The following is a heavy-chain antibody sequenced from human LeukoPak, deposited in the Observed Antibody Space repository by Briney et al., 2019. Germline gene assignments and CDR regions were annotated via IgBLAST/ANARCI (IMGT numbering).Heavy chain of an antibody. CDR2: IYYSGST. V-gene: IGHV4-59*08. CDR1: GGSISSYY. D-gene: IGHD6-13*01. Sequence: SETLSLTCTVSGGSISSYYWSWIRQPPGKGLEWIGYIYYSGSTNYNPSLKSRVTISADTSKNQFSLKLSSVTAADTAVYYCARPVAAGGAFDIWGQGTMVTVSS. J-gene: IGHJ3*02. CDR3: ARPVAAGGAFDI.